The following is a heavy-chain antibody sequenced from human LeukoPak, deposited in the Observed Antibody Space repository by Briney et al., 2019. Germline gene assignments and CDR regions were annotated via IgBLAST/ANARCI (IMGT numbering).Heavy chain of an antibody. CDR2: IYYSGST. D-gene: IGHD2-2*01. Sequence: SETLSLTCTVSGGSISSGGYYWSWIRQHPGKGLEWIGYIYYSGSTYYNPSLKSRVTMSVDKSKNQISLNLASLTAADTALYYCAGRGSSSGTFDVWGPGTFVTVSS. V-gene: IGHV4-31*09. CDR3: AGRGSSSGTFDV. CDR1: GGSISSGGYY. J-gene: IGHJ3*01.